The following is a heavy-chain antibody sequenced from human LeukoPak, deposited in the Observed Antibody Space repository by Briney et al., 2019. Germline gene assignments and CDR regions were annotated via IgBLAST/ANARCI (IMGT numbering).Heavy chain of an antibody. Sequence: ASVKVSCKASGYTFTNYYMHWVRRAPGQGLEWMGLINPTGISTNYAQKFRGRVTMTRDTSTTTVYMELSSLRSDDTAVYYCAREESGGYFDYWGQGTLVTVSS. D-gene: IGHD2-8*02. J-gene: IGHJ4*02. CDR1: GYTFTNYY. V-gene: IGHV1-46*01. CDR2: INPTGIST. CDR3: AREESGGYFDY.